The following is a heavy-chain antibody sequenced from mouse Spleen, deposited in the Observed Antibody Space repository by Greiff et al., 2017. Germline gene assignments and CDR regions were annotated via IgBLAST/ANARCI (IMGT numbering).Heavy chain of an antibody. D-gene: IGHD1-2*01. Sequence: EVQVVESGGGLVKPGGSLKLSCAASGFTFSSYAMSWVRQTPEKRLEWVATISSGGSYTYYPDSVKGRFTISRDNAKNTLYLQMSSLRSEDTAMYYCVRQGITTATEAMDYWGQGTSVTVSS. V-gene: IGHV5-9-3*01. CDR2: ISSGGSYT. CDR3: VRQGITTATEAMDY. J-gene: IGHJ4*01. CDR1: GFTFSSYA.